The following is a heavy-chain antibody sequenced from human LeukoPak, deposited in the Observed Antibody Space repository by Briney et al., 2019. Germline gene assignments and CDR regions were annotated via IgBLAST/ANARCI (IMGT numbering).Heavy chain of an antibody. V-gene: IGHV1-69*05. J-gene: IGHJ3*02. CDR1: GGTFSSYA. Sequence: ASVKVSCKASGGTFSSYAISWVRQAPGQGLEWMGGIIPIFGTANYAQKFQGRVTITTDESTSTAYMELSSLRSEDTAVYYCASVGDRYNDAFDIWGQGTMVTVSS. CDR2: IIPIFGTA. D-gene: IGHD5-24*01. CDR3: ASVGDRYNDAFDI.